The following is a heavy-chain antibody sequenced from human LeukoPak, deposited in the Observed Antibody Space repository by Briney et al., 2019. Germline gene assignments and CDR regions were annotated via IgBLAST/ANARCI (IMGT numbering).Heavy chain of an antibody. J-gene: IGHJ6*02. CDR3: ARAPSSMVRGVISPRHYYYYGMDV. Sequence: SETLSLTCTVSGGSISSYSYYWGWIRQPPGTGLEWIGEINHSGSTNYNPSLKSRVTISVDTSENQFSLKLSSVTAADTAVYYCARAPSSMVRGVISPRHYYYYGMDVWGQGTTVTVSS. CDR1: GGSISSYSYY. V-gene: IGHV4-39*07. CDR2: INHSGST. D-gene: IGHD3-10*01.